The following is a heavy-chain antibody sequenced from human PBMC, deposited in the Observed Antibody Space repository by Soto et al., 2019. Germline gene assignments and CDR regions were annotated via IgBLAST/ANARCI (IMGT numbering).Heavy chain of an antibody. J-gene: IGHJ5*02. CDR2: ISYDGSNK. Sequence: GGSLRLSCAASGFTFSSYAMHWVRQAPGKGLEWVAVISYDGSNKYYADSVKGRFTISRDNSKNTLYLQMNSLRAEDTAVYYCARGKSGWYLDWFDPWGQGNLVTVAS. CDR3: ARGKSGWYLDWFDP. CDR1: GFTFSSYA. D-gene: IGHD6-19*01. V-gene: IGHV3-30-3*01.